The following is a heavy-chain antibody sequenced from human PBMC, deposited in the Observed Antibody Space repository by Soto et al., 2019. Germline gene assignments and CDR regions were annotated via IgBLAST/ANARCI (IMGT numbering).Heavy chain of an antibody. D-gene: IGHD3-22*01. V-gene: IGHV4-31*03. Sequence: PSETLSLTCTASGGSISSGAYYWSWIRQHPGKGLECIGYIYYSGSTYYNPSLKSRVTISVDTSENQFSLKLSSVTAADTAVYYCARGGVDYYDSSGYYFSPYYFDYWGQGTLVTVSS. CDR2: IYYSGST. CDR1: GGSISSGAYY. J-gene: IGHJ4*02. CDR3: ARGGVDYYDSSGYYFSPYYFDY.